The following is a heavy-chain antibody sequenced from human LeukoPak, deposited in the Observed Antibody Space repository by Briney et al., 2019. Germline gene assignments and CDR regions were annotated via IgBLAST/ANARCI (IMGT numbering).Heavy chain of an antibody. CDR2: ISYDGSNK. CDR3: AKTPIVVVPAAIDY. J-gene: IGHJ4*02. V-gene: IGHV3-30-3*02. CDR1: GFTFSSYA. Sequence: GGSLRLSCAASGFTFSSYAMHWVRQAPGKGLEWVAVISYDGSNKYYADSVKGRFTISRDNSKNTLYLQMNSLRAEDTAVYYCAKTPIVVVPAAIDYWGQGTLVTASS. D-gene: IGHD2-2*01.